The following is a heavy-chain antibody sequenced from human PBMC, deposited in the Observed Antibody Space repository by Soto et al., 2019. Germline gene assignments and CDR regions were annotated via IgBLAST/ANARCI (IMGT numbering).Heavy chain of an antibody. CDR1: GGSISSGGYS. J-gene: IGHJ4*02. CDR3: ARYDSGYDDSGYFDY. V-gene: IGHV4-30-2*01. CDR2: IYHSGST. Sequence: TLSLTCAVSGGSISSGGYSCIWIRQPPGKGLELIGYIYHSGSTYYNPSLKSRVTISVDRSKNQFSLKLSSVTAADTAVYYCARYDSGYDDSGYFDYWGQGTLVTVSS. D-gene: IGHD5-12*01.